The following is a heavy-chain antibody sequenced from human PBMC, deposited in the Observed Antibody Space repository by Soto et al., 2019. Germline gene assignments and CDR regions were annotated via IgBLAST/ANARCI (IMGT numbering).Heavy chain of an antibody. CDR2: INPKSGGT. V-gene: IGHV1-2*02. CDR3: VKTYDSSGKPSHWCDP. J-gene: IGHJ5*02. CDR1: GYTFTGYY. Sequence: QVQLVQSGAEVKKPGASVKVSCKASGYTFTGYYIHWVRQAPGQGLEWMGWINPKSGGTNYAQRFQGRVTMTRDTSIRTAYMDLSGLRSDDTATYYGVKTYDSSGKPSHWCDPWGQGPPVTVSS. D-gene: IGHD3-22*01.